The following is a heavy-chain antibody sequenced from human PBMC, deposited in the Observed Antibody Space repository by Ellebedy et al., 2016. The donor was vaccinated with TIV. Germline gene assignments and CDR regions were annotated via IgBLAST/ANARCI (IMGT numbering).Heavy chain of an antibody. V-gene: IGHV1-18*04. J-gene: IGHJ4*02. CDR1: GYTFTSYG. CDR2: ISAYNGNT. D-gene: IGHD4-17*01. Sequence: AASVKVSCKASGYTFTSYGISWVRQAPGQGLEWMGWISAYNGNTNYAQKLQGRVTMTTDTSTSTAYMELRSLRSDDTAVYYCARDPVSSFSTVTKWGYFDYWGQGTLVTVSS. CDR3: ARDPVSSFSTVTKWGYFDY.